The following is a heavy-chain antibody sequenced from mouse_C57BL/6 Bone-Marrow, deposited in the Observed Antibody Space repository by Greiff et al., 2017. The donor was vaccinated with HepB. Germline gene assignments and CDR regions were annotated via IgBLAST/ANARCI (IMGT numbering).Heavy chain of an antibody. CDR3: ARQGVIMDY. CDR1: GFTFSDYY. CDR2: ISNGGGST. J-gene: IGHJ4*01. Sequence: EVKLQESGGGLVQPGGSLKLSCAASGFTFSDYYMYWVRQTPEKRLEWVAYISNGGGSTYYPDTVKGRFTISRDNAKNTLYLQMSRLKSEDTAMYYCARQGVIMDYWGQGTSVTVSS. V-gene: IGHV5-12*01. D-gene: IGHD2-2*01.